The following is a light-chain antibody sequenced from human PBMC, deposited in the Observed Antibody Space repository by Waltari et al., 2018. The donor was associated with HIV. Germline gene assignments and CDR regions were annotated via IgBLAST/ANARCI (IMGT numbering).Light chain of an antibody. Sequence: DIVMTQSPDSLAVSLGERATINCKSSQSVLYSSNKMNYLAWYQQKPGQPPKLLIYWASTRESGVPDRFRGGASGTDLTLTISSLQAEDVAVYYCQQYYTSPYTFGQGTKLDIK. CDR1: QSVLYSSNKMNY. J-gene: IGKJ2*01. CDR3: QQYYTSPYT. CDR2: WAS. V-gene: IGKV4-1*01.